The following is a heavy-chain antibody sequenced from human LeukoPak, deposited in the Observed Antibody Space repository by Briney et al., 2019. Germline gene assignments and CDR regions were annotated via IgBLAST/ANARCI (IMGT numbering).Heavy chain of an antibody. J-gene: IGHJ4*02. V-gene: IGHV1-46*01. CDR1: GYTFTSYY. Sequence: ASVKVSCKASGYTFTSYYMHWVRQTPGQGLEWMGIINPSGGSTSYAQKFQGRVTMTRDTSTSTVYMELSSLRSEDTAVYYCARDLSDWLLRYWGQGTLVTVSS. CDR3: ARDLSDWLLRY. D-gene: IGHD3/OR15-3a*01. CDR2: INPSGGST.